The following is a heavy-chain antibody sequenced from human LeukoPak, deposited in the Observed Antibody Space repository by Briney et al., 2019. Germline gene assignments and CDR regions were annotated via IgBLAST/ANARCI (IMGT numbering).Heavy chain of an antibody. CDR3: ARDGYCSSTSCYAWFDP. Sequence: PGGSLRLSCAASGFTFSSYVMSWVRQAPGKGLEWVSAISSSGGSTYFADSVKGRFTISRDNSKKTLYLQMNSLRAEDTAVYYCARDGYCSSTSCYAWFDPWGQGTLVTVSS. V-gene: IGHV3-23*01. CDR2: ISSSGGST. CDR1: GFTFSSYV. J-gene: IGHJ5*02. D-gene: IGHD2-2*03.